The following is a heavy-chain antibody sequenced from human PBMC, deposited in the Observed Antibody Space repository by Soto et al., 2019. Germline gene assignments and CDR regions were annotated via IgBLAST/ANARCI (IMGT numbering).Heavy chain of an antibody. CDR2: IWYDGSNK. CDR3: AKDPFSSLYDRSYYYGTDV. Sequence: GGSLRLSCAASGFTFSSYGMHWVRQAPGKGLEWVAVIWYDGSNKYYADSVKGRFTISRDNSKNTLYLQMNSLRAEDTAVYYCAKDPFSSLYDRSYYYGTDVWGQGTTLTVS. J-gene: IGHJ6*02. V-gene: IGHV3-33*06. CDR1: GFTFSSYG. D-gene: IGHD6-13*01.